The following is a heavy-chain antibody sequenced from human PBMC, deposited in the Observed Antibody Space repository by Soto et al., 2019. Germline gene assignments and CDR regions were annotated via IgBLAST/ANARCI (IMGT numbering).Heavy chain of an antibody. J-gene: IGHJ6*02. CDR3: EKESLQYHQPRVYYYFVVDV. V-gene: IGHV6-1*01. D-gene: IGHD2-2*01. CDR1: GDSVSSNSAA. Sequence: SQTLSLTCAISGDSVSSNSAAWNWIRECPSRGPEWLGRTYYRSKWYNDYAVSVKSRITINPHTSKNQFSLQLNSLTPEDTAVYYCEKESLQYHQPRVYYYFVVDVWGQGPTVTVSS. CDR2: TYYRSKWYN.